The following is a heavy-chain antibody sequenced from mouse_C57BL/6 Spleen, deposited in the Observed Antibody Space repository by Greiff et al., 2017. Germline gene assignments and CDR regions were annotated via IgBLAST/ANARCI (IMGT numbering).Heavy chain of an antibody. CDR2: INPSNGGT. V-gene: IGHV1-53*01. CDR3: ARSPMVTTGFDY. D-gene: IGHD2-2*01. CDR1: GYTFTSYW. J-gene: IGHJ2*01. Sequence: VQLQQPGTELVKPGASVKLSCKASGYTFTSYWMHWVKQRPGQGLEWIGNINPSNGGTNYNEKFKSKATLTVDKSSSTAYMQLISLTSEDSAVYYCARSPMVTTGFDYWGQGTTLTVSS.